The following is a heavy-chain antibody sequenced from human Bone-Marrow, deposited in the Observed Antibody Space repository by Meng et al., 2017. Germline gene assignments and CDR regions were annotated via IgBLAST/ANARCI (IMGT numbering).Heavy chain of an antibody. CDR3: AREEIIAMLTSGLDP. D-gene: IGHD5-18*01. J-gene: IGHJ5*02. CDR1: GFTFSSYA. Sequence: GGSLRLSCAASGFTFSSYAMSWVRQAPGKGLEWVAIISYDGSDEYYAGSVKGRFTISRDNSKNTLYLQMNSLRAEDTAVYFCAREEIIAMLTSGLDPWGQGTLVTVSS. CDR2: ISYDGSDE. V-gene: IGHV3-30*01.